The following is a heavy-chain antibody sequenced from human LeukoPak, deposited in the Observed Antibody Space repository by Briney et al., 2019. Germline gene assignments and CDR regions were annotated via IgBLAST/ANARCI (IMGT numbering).Heavy chain of an antibody. CDR1: GGSFSGYY. D-gene: IGHD3-10*01. CDR3: ARARGGTLVREVIVWFEP. J-gene: IGHJ5*02. CDR2: INHSGST. V-gene: IGHV4-34*01. Sequence: SETLSLTCAVYGGSFSGYYWSWIRQPPGKGLEWIGEINHSGSTNYNPSLKSRVTISVDTSKNQFSLKLSSVPAADTAVYYCARARGGTLVREVIVWFEPWGQGTLVTVSS.